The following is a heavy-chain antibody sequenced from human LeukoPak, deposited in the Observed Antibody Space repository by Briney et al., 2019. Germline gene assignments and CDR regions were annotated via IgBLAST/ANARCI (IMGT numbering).Heavy chain of an antibody. V-gene: IGHV3-69-1*01. CDR2: ISWTNTI. D-gene: IGHD3-3*02. J-gene: IGHJ4*02. CDR3: ARDSAFHGYYFDF. CDR1: GFTFSNAW. Sequence: GGSLRLSCAASGFTFSNAWMNWVRQAPGKGLEWVSYISWTNTIYYTDSVKGRFTISRDNAKNSVYLQMNSLRDEDTAVYYCARDSAFHGYYFDFWGQGTLVTVSS.